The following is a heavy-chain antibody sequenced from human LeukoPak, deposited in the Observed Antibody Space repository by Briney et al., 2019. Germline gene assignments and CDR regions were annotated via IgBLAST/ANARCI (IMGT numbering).Heavy chain of an antibody. V-gene: IGHV1-46*04. CDR2: INPSGGST. J-gene: IGHJ4*02. D-gene: IGHD5-18*01. CDR1: GYTFTSYY. CDR3: AKESYRLMVTSFDY. Sequence: ASVKVSCKASGYTFTSYYMHWVRQAPGQGLEWMGIINPSGGSTDYADSVKGRFTISRDNSKNTLYLQMNSLTAEATAVYYCAKESYRLMVTSFDYWGQGTLVTVSS.